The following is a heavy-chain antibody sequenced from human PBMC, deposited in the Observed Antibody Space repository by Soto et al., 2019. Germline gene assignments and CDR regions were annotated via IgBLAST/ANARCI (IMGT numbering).Heavy chain of an antibody. CDR1: GVTFSSYS. Sequence: GASVKVSCKASGVTFSSYSISWVRQAPGQGLEWMGGIIPIFGTANYAQKFQGRVTITADKSTSTAYMELSSLRSEDTAVYYCARDIIGELLRRYDAFDIWGQGTMVTVSS. D-gene: IGHD1-26*01. CDR2: IIPIFGTA. V-gene: IGHV1-69*06. J-gene: IGHJ3*02. CDR3: ARDIIGELLRRYDAFDI.